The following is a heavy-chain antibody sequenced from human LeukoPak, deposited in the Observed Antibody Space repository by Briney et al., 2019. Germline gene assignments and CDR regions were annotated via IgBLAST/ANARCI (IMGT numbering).Heavy chain of an antibody. Sequence: SETLSLTCTVSGGSISSGGYYWSWIRQHPGKGLEWIGYIYYSGSTYYNPSLKSRVTISVDTSKNQFSLKLSSVTAADTAVYYCARDRDDYNAFDIWGQGTMVTVSS. D-gene: IGHD5-24*01. CDR3: ARDRDDYNAFDI. CDR1: GGSISSGGYY. CDR2: IYYSGST. J-gene: IGHJ3*02. V-gene: IGHV4-31*03.